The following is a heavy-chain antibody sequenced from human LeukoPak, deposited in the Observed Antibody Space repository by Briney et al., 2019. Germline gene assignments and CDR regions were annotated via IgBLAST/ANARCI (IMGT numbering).Heavy chain of an antibody. CDR2: ISGSGGST. CDR3: AKDRNYYDSRGSDY. CDR1: GFTFSSYA. V-gene: IGHV3-23*01. J-gene: IGHJ4*02. D-gene: IGHD3-22*01. Sequence: GGSLRLSCAASGFTFSSYAMSWVRQAPGKGLEWFSTISGSGGSTYYADSVKGRFTISRDNSKNTLYLRMNSLRAEDTAVYYCAKDRNYYDSRGSDYWGQGTLVTVSS.